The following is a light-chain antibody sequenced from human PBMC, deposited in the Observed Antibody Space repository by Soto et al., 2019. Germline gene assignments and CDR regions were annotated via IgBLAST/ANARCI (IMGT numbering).Light chain of an antibody. CDR3: QQHGSSPIT. CDR1: QSVSSNY. Sequence: EIVLTQSPGTLSLSTGERATLSCRASQSVSSNYLAWHQQKPGQTPRLLVYGASNRATGIPDRFSGSGSGTDFTLTISRLEPEDFAVYYCQQHGSSPITFGQGTRLEIK. J-gene: IGKJ5*01. CDR2: GAS. V-gene: IGKV3-20*01.